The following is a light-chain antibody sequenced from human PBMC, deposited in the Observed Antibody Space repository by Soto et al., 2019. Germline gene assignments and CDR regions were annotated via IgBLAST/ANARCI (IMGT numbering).Light chain of an antibody. Sequence: QSALTRPASVSGSPGQSITISCTGTSSDVGGYNYVSWYQHHPGKAPKLMIYDVSNRPSGVSNRFSGSKSGNTASLTISGLQAEDEADYYCSSYTSSSTLVFGGGTKVTVL. J-gene: IGLJ2*01. CDR1: SSDVGGYNY. CDR2: DVS. V-gene: IGLV2-14*03. CDR3: SSYTSSSTLV.